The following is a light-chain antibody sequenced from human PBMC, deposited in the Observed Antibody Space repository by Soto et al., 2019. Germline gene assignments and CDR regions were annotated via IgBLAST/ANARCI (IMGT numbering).Light chain of an antibody. CDR2: GAS. V-gene: IGKV3-20*01. CDR1: QSVSTSY. CDR3: QQYGSVPLT. Sequence: EIVLTQSPGTLSLSPGERATLSCRASQSVSTSYLAWYQQKPGQAPRLLIYGASSRAPGVPDRFSGSGCGADFTLTISRLEPEDLAVYFCQQYGSVPLTFGGGTKVEIK. J-gene: IGKJ4*01.